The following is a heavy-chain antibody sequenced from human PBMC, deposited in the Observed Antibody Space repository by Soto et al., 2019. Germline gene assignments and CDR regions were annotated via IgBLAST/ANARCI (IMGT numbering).Heavy chain of an antibody. CDR1: GYTFTSYG. V-gene: IGHV1-18*01. CDR2: ISAYNGNT. J-gene: IGHJ4*02. D-gene: IGHD6-13*01. Sequence: QVQLVQSGAEVKKPGASVKVSCKASGYTFTSYGISWVRQAPGQGLEWMGWISAYNGNTNYAQKLQGRVTMTTDTATSTAYIELRRLRSDATAVYSCARDRSHLAIAANHDCGQGTLVTASS. CDR3: ARDRSHLAIAANHD.